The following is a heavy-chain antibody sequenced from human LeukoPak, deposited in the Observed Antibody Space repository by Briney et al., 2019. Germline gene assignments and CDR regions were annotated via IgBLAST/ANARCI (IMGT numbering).Heavy chain of an antibody. CDR2: ITSSGTYI. J-gene: IGHJ6*03. CDR1: GFTFNNYN. D-gene: IGHD6-19*01. CDR3: ARDPYSGGYGAYYYYYMDV. Sequence: GGSLKLSCAASGFTFNNYNMNWVRQAPGRALEWVSSITSSGTYIFYADSVKGRFTISRDNAENSLYLQMNSLRDEDTAVYYCARDPYSGGYGAYYYYYMDVWGKGTTVTVSS. V-gene: IGHV3-21*01.